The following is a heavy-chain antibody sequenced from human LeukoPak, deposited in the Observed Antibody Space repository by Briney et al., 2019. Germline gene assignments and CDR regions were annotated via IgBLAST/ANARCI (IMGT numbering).Heavy chain of an antibody. Sequence: ASVKVSCKASGYTFTGYYMHWVRQAPGQGLEWMGWINPNSGGTNYAQKFQGRVTMTRDTSISTAYMELSRLRSDDTAVYYCARDLNCSSGSCYLAHWSYGMDVWGQGTTVTVSS. CDR2: INPNSGGT. V-gene: IGHV1-2*02. J-gene: IGHJ6*02. CDR3: ARDLNCSSGSCYLAHWSYGMDV. D-gene: IGHD2-15*01. CDR1: GYTFTGYY.